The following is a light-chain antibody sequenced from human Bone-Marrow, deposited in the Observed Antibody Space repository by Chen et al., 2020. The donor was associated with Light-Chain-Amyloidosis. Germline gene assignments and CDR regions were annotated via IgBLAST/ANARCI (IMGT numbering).Light chain of an antibody. Sequence: QSALTQPASVSGSPGQSITISCTGTSSDVGGDNHVSWYQQHPDKAPKLMIYEVTNRPSWVPDRFSGSKSDNTASLTISGLQTEDEADYFCSSYTFPNTLVFGSGTRVTVL. CDR1: SSDVGGDNH. J-gene: IGLJ1*01. CDR3: SSYTFPNTLV. V-gene: IGLV2-14*01. CDR2: EVT.